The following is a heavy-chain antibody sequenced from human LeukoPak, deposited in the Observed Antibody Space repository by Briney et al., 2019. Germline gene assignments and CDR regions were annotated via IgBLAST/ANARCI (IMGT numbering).Heavy chain of an antibody. CDR1: GGSISPFY. D-gene: IGHD3-22*01. J-gene: IGHJ3*02. CDR3: GGGRIVVANTVAFDI. V-gene: IGHV4-59*12. Sequence: SETLSLTCTVSGGSISPFYWNWIRQPPGKGLEWLGYIYYTGCTSYSAAPVSGGTTSAETSKNQISLKLNTVTAADAAVYYYGGGRIVVANTVAFDIWGQGTMVTVSS. CDR2: IYYTGCT.